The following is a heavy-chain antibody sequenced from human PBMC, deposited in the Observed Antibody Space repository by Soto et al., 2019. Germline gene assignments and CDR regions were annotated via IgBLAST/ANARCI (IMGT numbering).Heavy chain of an antibody. Sequence: EVQLVESGGGLVQPGRSLRVSCAASGFTFDDYAMHWVRQAPGKGLEWASGISWNSGSIGYADSVKGLFTISRDNAKNSLYLKMNSLRAEDSAVEYCAKEIHRYRDYYYCSMDVWGEGTKVTFSS. V-gene: IGHV3-9*01. CDR2: ISWNSGSI. CDR3: AKEIHRYRDYYYCSMDV. CDR1: GFTFDDYA. D-gene: IGHD1-26*01. J-gene: IGHJ6*03.